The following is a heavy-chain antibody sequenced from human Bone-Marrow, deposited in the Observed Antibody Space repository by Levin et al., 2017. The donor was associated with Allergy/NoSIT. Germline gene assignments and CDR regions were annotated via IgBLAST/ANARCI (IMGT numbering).Heavy chain of an antibody. CDR2: IDKNGIT. V-gene: IGHV4-4*07. CDR1: VGAISTLY. CDR3: ARDIGYGDNPHYFDY. Sequence: RSGGSLRLSCTVSVGAISTLYWNWVRQSAEKGLEWIGRIDKNGITKYNPSLESRVTMSVDTSKNQFSLNLRSVTAADTAVYYCARDIGYGDNPHYFDYWGQGALVTVSS. J-gene: IGHJ4*02. D-gene: IGHD2-21*02.